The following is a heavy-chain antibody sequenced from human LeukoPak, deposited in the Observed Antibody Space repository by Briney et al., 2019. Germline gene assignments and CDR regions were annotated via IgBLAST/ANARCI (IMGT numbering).Heavy chain of an antibody. V-gene: IGHV3-33*01. CDR2: IWYDGSNK. Sequence: GGSLRLSCAASGFTFSSYGMHWVRQAPGKGLEWVAVIWYDGSNKYYADSVKGRFTISRDNSKNTLYLQMNSLRAEDTAVYYCARDHSSGYGFAFDIWGQGTMVTVSS. D-gene: IGHD3-22*01. J-gene: IGHJ3*02. CDR1: GFTFSSYG. CDR3: ARDHSSGYGFAFDI.